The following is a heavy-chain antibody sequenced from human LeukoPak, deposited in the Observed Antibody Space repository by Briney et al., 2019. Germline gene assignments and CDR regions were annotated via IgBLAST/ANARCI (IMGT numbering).Heavy chain of an antibody. D-gene: IGHD4-23*01. CDR1: GGSFSGYY. Sequence: PSETLSLTCAVYGGSFSGYYWSWIRQPPGKGLEWIGEINHSGSTNYNPSLKSRVTISVDTSKNQFSLKLSSVTAADTAVYYCAACVTPFTFDYWGQGTLVTVSS. V-gene: IGHV4-34*01. CDR3: AACVTPFTFDY. J-gene: IGHJ4*02. CDR2: INHSGST.